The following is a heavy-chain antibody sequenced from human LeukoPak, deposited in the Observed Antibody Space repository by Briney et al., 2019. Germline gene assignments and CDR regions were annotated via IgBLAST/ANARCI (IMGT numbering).Heavy chain of an antibody. D-gene: IGHD4-17*01. V-gene: IGHV1-69*05. CDR1: GYSFTNYG. J-gene: IGHJ4*02. CDR3: ARDLMGDGDYYY. Sequence: ASVKVSCKASGYSFTNYGITWVRQAPGQGLEWMGRIIPIFGTANYAQKFQGRVTITTDESTGTAYMELSSLRSEDTAVYYCARDLMGDGDYYYWGQGTLVTVSS. CDR2: IIPIFGTA.